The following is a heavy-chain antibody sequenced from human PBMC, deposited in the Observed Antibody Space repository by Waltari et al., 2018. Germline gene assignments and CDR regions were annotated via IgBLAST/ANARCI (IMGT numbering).Heavy chain of an antibody. CDR1: GHTFTGYY. CDR3: ARVSKSRGWYVHY. V-gene: IGHV1-2*02. CDR2: SNPKRGGT. J-gene: IGHJ4*02. D-gene: IGHD6-19*01. Sequence: QVQLVQSGAEVKKPGASVKVSCKASGHTFTGYYMHWVRQAPGQGLEGMRWSNPKRGGTNYAQKFQGRVTMNRDTSSSTAYMELSRLRSDDTAVYYCARVSKSRGWYVHYWGQGTLVTVSS.